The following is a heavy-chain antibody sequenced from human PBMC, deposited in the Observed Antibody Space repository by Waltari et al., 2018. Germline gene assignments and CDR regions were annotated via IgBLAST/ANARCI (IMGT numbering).Heavy chain of an antibody. CDR1: GFTVSSNY. CDR2: IDRGGRT. CDR3: ARDLSKATPYGMDV. V-gene: IGHV3-53*01. J-gene: IGHJ6*02. Sequence: EVQLVESGGGLIQPGGSLRLSCAASGFTVSSNYMSWVRQAPGKGLEWVSVIDRGGRTYYADPVKGGFTISRDKSKNPRYLQMTSLRAEETAVYYGARDLSKATPYGMDVWGQGTMVTVSS.